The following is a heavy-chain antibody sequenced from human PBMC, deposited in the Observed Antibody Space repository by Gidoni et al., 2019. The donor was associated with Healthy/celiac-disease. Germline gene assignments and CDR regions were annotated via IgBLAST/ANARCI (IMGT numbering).Heavy chain of an antibody. D-gene: IGHD1-26*01. CDR3: TRLGGATIAFDI. V-gene: IGHV3-73*02. J-gene: IGHJ3*02. Sequence: EVQLVESGGGLVQPGGSLKLSCAASGFTFRGSALHWVRQASGKGLEWVGRIRSKANSYATAYAASVKGRFTISRDDSKNTAYLQMNSLKTEDTAVYYCTRLGGATIAFDIWGQGTMVTVSS. CDR1: GFTFRGSA. CDR2: IRSKANSYAT.